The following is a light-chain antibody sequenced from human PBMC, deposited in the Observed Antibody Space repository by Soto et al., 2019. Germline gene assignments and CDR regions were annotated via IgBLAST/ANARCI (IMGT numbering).Light chain of an antibody. CDR2: NNS. J-gene: IGLJ2*01. Sequence: QSVLTQPPSVSGAPGQRVTVSCTGSNSNIGSGFEVHWYQQFPGRAPKLLIFNNSNRPSGVPDRFSGSKSGTSASLAITGLQAEDEADYYCQSYDSRLRTSLFGGGTKLTVL. CDR1: NSNIGSGFE. V-gene: IGLV1-40*01. CDR3: QSYDSRLRTSL.